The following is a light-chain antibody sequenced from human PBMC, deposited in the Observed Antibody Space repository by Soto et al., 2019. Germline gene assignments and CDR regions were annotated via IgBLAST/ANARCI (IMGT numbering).Light chain of an antibody. CDR2: EGT. Sequence: QSALTQPASVSGSPGQSITISCTGTSSDVGSYNLVSWYQQHPGKAPKLMIDEGTNRRSGVSNRFSGSKSGNTASLTISGFQAEDEANYYCSTYAGRVVFGGGTKLTVL. J-gene: IGLJ2*01. V-gene: IGLV2-23*01. CDR3: STYAGRVV. CDR1: SSDVGSYNL.